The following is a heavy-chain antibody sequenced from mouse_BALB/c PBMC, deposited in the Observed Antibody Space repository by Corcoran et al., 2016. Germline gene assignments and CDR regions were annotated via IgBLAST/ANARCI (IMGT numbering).Heavy chain of an antibody. CDR2: INPSTGYT. D-gene: IGHD1-1*01. CDR3: ASYYGRSYARES. V-gene: IGHV1-7*01. CDR1: GYTFTSYW. J-gene: IGHJ4*01. Sequence: QVQLQQSGAELAKPGASVKMSCKASGYTFTSYWMHWVKQRPGQGLEWIGYINPSTGYTEYNQKFKDKATLTADKSSSTAYMQLSILTSEDSAVDYCASYYGRSYARESWRQGTPATVSS.